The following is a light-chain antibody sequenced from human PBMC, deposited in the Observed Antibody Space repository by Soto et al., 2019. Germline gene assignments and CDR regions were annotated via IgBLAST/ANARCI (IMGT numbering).Light chain of an antibody. Sequence: LSPVAVSLNTGERATLSCRASQSVSSNLAWYQQKPGQAPRLLIYGASTRATGIPARFTGSGSGTDFSLTISSLEPEDFAVYYCQLYGSLPGRFGQVTKV. J-gene: IGKJ1*01. CDR3: QLYGSLPGR. CDR1: QSVSSN. V-gene: IGKV3-20*01. CDR2: GAS.